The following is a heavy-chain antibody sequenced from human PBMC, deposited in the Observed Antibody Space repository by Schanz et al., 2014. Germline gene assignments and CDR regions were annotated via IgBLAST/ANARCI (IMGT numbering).Heavy chain of an antibody. D-gene: IGHD4-17*01. V-gene: IGHV3-53*01. Sequence: EVQLVESGGGLIQPGGSLRLSCAVSGFSVSTNYMSWARQAPGKGLEWISSLYINAGSTRYADSVKGRFFISRDSSKNTLYLQMSSLRAEDTALYYCAKDPHRDYGGKPQTFDIWGQGTMVTVSS. CDR1: GFSVSTNY. CDR2: LYINAGST. CDR3: AKDPHRDYGGKPQTFDI. J-gene: IGHJ3*02.